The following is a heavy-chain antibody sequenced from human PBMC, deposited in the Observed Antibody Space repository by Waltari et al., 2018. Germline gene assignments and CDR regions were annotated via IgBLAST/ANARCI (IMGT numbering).Heavy chain of an antibody. CDR2: IYHSGST. D-gene: IGHD2-2*01. V-gene: IGHV4-38-2*01. J-gene: IGHJ4*02. Sequence: QVQLQESGPGLVKPSETLSLTCAVSGYSISSGYYWGWIRQPPGKGLEWIGSIYHSGSTYDSPTLKSRVTRSVDTSKNQFSLKLSSVTAADTAVYYCARVINTRPGNSHFDYWGQGTLVTVSS. CDR3: ARVINTRPGNSHFDY. CDR1: GYSISSGYY.